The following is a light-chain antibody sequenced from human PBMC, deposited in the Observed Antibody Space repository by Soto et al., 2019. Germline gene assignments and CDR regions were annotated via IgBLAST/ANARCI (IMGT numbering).Light chain of an antibody. J-gene: IGKJ1*01. Sequence: ETVLTQSPGTLSLSPGERATLSCRASQTIRSNYLAWYRQTPGQAPRLLIYGASYRATGIADRFSGSGSGTDFTLIISRLEPEDFALYYCQQYGSSPWTFGQGAKVKIK. CDR3: QQYGSSPWT. CDR1: QTIRSNY. CDR2: GAS. V-gene: IGKV3-20*01.